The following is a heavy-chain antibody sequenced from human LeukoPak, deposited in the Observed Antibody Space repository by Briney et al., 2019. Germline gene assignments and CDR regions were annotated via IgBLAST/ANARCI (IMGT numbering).Heavy chain of an antibody. CDR1: GGSISGYY. V-gene: IGHV4-59*01. J-gene: IGHJ6*02. CDR2: IYYNGIS. Sequence: SETLSLTCTVSGGSISGYYWSWIRQPPGKGLEWIAYIYYNGISNYNPSLKSRVIISVDSSKNQFSLKLTSVTAADTAVYYCAKILTGTGSTMDVWGQGTTVTVSS. CDR3: AKILTGTGSTMDV. D-gene: IGHD1-20*01.